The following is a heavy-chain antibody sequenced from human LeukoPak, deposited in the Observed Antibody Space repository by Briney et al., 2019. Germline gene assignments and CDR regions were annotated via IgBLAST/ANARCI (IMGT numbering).Heavy chain of an antibody. V-gene: IGHV4-34*01. D-gene: IGHD5-12*01. Sequence: PSETLSLTCAVYGGSFSGYYWSWIRQPPGKGLEWIGEINHSGSTNYNPSPKSRVTISVDTSKNQFSLKLSSVTAADTAVYYCARWLGYYYYGMDVWGQGTTVTVSS. CDR1: GGSFSGYY. CDR2: INHSGST. CDR3: ARWLGYYYYGMDV. J-gene: IGHJ6*02.